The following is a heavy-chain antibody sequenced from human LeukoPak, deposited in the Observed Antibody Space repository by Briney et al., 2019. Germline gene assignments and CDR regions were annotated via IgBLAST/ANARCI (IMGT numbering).Heavy chain of an antibody. CDR3: ARDHWPTTSPYYYYYMDV. V-gene: IGHV1-69*05. J-gene: IGHJ6*03. D-gene: IGHD2-2*01. CDR1: GGTFSSYA. Sequence: SVKVSCKASGGTFSSYAISWVRQAPGQGLEWMGGIIPIFGTANYAQKFQGRVTITTDESTSTAYMELSSLRSEDTAVYYCARDHWPTTSPYYYYYMDVWGKGTTVTVSS. CDR2: IIPIFGTA.